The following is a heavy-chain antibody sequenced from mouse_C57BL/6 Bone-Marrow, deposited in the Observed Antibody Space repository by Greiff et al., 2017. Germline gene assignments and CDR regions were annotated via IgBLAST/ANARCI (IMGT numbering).Heavy chain of an antibody. CDR1: GFSFTSYG. D-gene: IGHD1-2*01. V-gene: IGHV2-5*01. J-gene: IGHJ4*01. Sequence: VKLMESGPGLVQPSQSLSITCTASGFSFTSYGVHWVRQSPGKGLEWLGGIWRGGSPDYNAAYMSRLSITKDNSKSQVFFKMNSLHADDTATYYCATIYGPYAMDYWGQGTSVTVSS. CDR3: ATIYGPYAMDY. CDR2: IWRGGSP.